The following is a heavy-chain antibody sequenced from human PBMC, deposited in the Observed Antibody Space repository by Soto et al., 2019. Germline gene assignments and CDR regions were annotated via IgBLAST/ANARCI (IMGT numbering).Heavy chain of an antibody. Sequence: ASVKVSCQASGYTFTSYGISWVRQAPGQGLEWMGWISAYNGNTNYAQKLQGRVTMTTDTSTSTAYMELRSLRPDDTAVYYCAREFRIAVAGAFDIWGQGTMVTVSS. D-gene: IGHD6-19*01. CDR1: GYTFTSYG. CDR2: ISAYNGNT. V-gene: IGHV1-18*01. J-gene: IGHJ3*02. CDR3: AREFRIAVAGAFDI.